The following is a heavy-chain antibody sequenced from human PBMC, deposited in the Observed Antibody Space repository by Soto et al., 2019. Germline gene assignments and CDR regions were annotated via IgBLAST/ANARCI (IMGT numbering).Heavy chain of an antibody. Sequence: EVQLVESGGGLVQPGRSLRLSCAASGFTFDDYAMHWVRQAPGKGLEWVSGISWNSGSIGYADSVKGRFTISRDNAKNSLYLQMNSLRDEDTALYYCAKALIAVAWYFDLWGRRTLVTVSS. D-gene: IGHD6-19*01. J-gene: IGHJ2*01. CDR3: AKALIAVAWYFDL. CDR2: ISWNSGSI. CDR1: GFTFDDYA. V-gene: IGHV3-9*01.